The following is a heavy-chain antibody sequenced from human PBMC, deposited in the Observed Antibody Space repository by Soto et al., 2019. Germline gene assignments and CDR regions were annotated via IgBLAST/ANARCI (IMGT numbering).Heavy chain of an antibody. CDR1: GFTLKDSA. J-gene: IGHJ4*02. Sequence: EVQLVESGGGLVRPGGSLRLSCSASGFTLKDSAMHWVRQAPGRGLEQVAASTYIGGTPYYADSGKGRFTISRDNSQNNLYLQMSSLRPEDTGVYFCVKDYSRGRFPDYWGQGTLVTVSS. V-gene: IGHV3-64D*06. CDR2: STYIGGTP. D-gene: IGHD6-19*01. CDR3: VKDYSRGRFPDY.